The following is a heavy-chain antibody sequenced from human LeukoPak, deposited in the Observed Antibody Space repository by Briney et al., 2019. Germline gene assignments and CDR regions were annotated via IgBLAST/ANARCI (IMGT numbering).Heavy chain of an antibody. J-gene: IGHJ5*02. V-gene: IGHV1-2*02. CDR2: ISTDTGDT. CDR3: AGLGSTVEGRIDP. CDR1: GYHFTGYH. D-gene: IGHD5/OR15-5a*01. Sequence: ASVKVSCKASGYHFTGYHVHWVRQAPGQGLEWMGRISTDTGDTDNAQNFQGRLTMTRDTSINTAYMGLTSLTSDDTAVYYCAGLGSTVEGRIDPWGQGTPVTVSS.